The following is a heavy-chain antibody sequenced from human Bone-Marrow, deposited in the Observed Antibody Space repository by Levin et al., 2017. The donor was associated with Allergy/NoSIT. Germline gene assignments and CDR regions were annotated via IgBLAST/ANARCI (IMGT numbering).Heavy chain of an antibody. CDR1: GYTFSNYY. Sequence: EASVKVSCKASGYTFSNYYMHWVRQAPGQGLEWLGIINPFGGNTGYAQKFQDTVTMTADTSTSTVYLELNRLTSEDTAVYYCARGEGAGSYFPYFFDFWGQGALVTVSS. J-gene: IGHJ4*02. CDR3: ARGEGAGSYFPYFFDF. D-gene: IGHD3-10*01. CDR2: INPFGGNT. V-gene: IGHV1-46*01.